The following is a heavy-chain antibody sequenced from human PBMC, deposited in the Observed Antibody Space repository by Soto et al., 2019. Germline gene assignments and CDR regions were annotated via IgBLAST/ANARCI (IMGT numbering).Heavy chain of an antibody. CDR1: GGSISSYY. CDR3: ARGGRYDFWSGYYNLHLWDY. V-gene: IGHV4-59*01. D-gene: IGHD3-3*01. J-gene: IGHJ4*02. Sequence: SETLSLTCTVSGGSISSYYWSWIRQPPGKGLEWIGYIYYSGSTNYNPSLKSRVTISVDTSKNQFSLKLSSVTAADTAVYYCARGGRYDFWSGYYNLHLWDYWGQGTLVTVSS. CDR2: IYYSGST.